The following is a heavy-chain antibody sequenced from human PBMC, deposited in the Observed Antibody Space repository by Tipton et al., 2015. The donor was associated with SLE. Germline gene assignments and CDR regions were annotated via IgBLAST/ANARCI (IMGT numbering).Heavy chain of an antibody. Sequence: TLSLTCTVSGGSISSYYWSWIRQPPGKGLEWIGYIYYSGSTNYNPSLKSRVTISVDTSKNQFSLKLSSVTAADTAVYYCASGSGYGSGSYSLDYWGQGTLVTVSS. D-gene: IGHD3-10*01. CDR2: IYYSGST. CDR3: ASGSGYGSGSYSLDY. CDR1: GGSISSYY. J-gene: IGHJ4*02. V-gene: IGHV4-59*01.